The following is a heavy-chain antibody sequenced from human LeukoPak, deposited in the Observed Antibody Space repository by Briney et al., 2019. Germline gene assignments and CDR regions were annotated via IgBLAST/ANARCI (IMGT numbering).Heavy chain of an antibody. CDR1: GGSISSYY. V-gene: IGHV4-59*01. CDR3: ARHFYDSSGLTYFDF. Sequence: SETLSLTCTVSGGSISSYYWSWIRQPPGKGLEWVGYFSYSGSTGYNPSLKSRVTMSVDTAKSQFSLKLRAVTAADSAVYYCARHFYDSSGLTYFDFWGRGILVTVSS. CDR2: FSYSGST. D-gene: IGHD3-22*01. J-gene: IGHJ2*01.